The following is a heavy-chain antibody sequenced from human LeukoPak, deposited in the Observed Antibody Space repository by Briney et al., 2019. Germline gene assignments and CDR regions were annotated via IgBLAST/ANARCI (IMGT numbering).Heavy chain of an antibody. J-gene: IGHJ4*02. V-gene: IGHV4-61*01. CDR2: IYYSGST. CDR1: GGSVSSGSYY. Sequence: PSETPSLTCTVSGGSVSSGSYYWSWIRQPPGKGLEWIGYIYYSGSTNYNPSLKSRVTISVDTSKNQFSLKLSSVTAADTAVYYCARARSIAVAGPYFDYWGQGTLVTVSS. D-gene: IGHD6-19*01. CDR3: ARARSIAVAGPYFDY.